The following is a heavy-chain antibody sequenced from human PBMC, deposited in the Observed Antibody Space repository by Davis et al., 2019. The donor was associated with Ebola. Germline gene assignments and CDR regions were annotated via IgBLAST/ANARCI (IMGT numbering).Heavy chain of an antibody. D-gene: IGHD4-23*01. CDR1: GYRFTSYW. CDR3: TRSISYRGSNSDY. V-gene: IGHV5-51*01. Sequence: GESLKIPCKGSGYRFTSYWIGWVRQMPGKRLERMGIIYPGDSDTRYSPSFQGPITISVDQSISTAYLHWSSLKASDTAIYYCTRSISYRGSNSDYWGQGTLVTVSS. J-gene: IGHJ4*02. CDR2: IYPGDSDT.